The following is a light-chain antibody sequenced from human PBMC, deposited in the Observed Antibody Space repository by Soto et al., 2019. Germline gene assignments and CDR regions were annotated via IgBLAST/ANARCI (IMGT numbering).Light chain of an antibody. CDR1: QSVSSK. CDR2: GAS. Sequence: EIVMTQSPTTQSVPAGHRATPSGRASQSVSSKLAWYQQKPGQAPRLLIYGASTRATGIPARFSGSGSGTDFTLTISRLEPEDFAVYFCQQVGKKPWTFGQGTKVDI. J-gene: IGKJ1*01. CDR3: QQVGKKPWT. V-gene: IGKV3-15*01.